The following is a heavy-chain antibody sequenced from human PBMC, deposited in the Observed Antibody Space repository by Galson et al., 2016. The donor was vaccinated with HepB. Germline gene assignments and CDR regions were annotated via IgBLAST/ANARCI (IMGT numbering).Heavy chain of an antibody. D-gene: IGHD4-17*01. J-gene: IGHJ4*02. CDR2: IYPGDSDT. CDR1: GYNFATFW. Sequence: QSGAEVKKPGESLMISCKGSGYNFATFWIGWVRQMPGKGLEWMGLIYPGDSDTRYSPSFQGQVTISADKSLNTAYLQWTSLKASDTATYYCARQGPVTTSAQPSDSWGQGTPVIVSP. V-gene: IGHV5-51*01. CDR3: ARQGPVTTSAQPSDS.